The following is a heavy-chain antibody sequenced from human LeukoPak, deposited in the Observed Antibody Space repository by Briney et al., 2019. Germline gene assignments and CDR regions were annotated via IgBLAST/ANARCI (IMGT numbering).Heavy chain of an antibody. D-gene: IGHD2-21*02. J-gene: IGHJ6*02. CDR3: ARGPWGYCGGDCFSGYYYYGMDV. Sequence: HRASVTVSCTASGYTFTSYYMHWVRQAPGHGLEWVGIINPSGGSTSYAQKFQGRVTMTRDTSTSTVYMELSSLRSEDTAVYYCARGPWGYCGGDCFSGYYYYGMDVRGQGTTVTVSS. V-gene: IGHV1-46*01. CDR1: GYTFTSYY. CDR2: INPSGGST.